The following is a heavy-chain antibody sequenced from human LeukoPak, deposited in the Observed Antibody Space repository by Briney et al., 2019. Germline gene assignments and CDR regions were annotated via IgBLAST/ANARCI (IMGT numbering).Heavy chain of an antibody. CDR3: AKGNDYWSGLRRTDY. CDR2: ISGGGGNT. J-gene: IGHJ4*02. Sequence: GGSLRLSCAASGFTFNSYGMSWVRQAPGKGLEWVSSISGGGGNTNYADSMKGRFTISRDNSNNTLYLQVNSLRGEDTAVYYCAKGNDYWSGLRRTDYWGQGTLVTVSS. D-gene: IGHD3-3*01. CDR1: GFTFNSYG. V-gene: IGHV3-23*01.